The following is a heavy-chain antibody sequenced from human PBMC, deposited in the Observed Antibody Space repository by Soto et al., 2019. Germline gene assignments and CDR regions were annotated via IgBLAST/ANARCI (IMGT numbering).Heavy chain of an antibody. D-gene: IGHD3-22*01. J-gene: IGHJ3*02. CDR3: ARHHTYYYDSSGRAFDI. V-gene: IGHV5-51*01. CDR2: IYPGDSDT. Sequence: PGESLKISCKGSGYSFTSYWIGWVRQMPGKGLEWMGIIYPGDSDTRYSPSFQGQVTISADKSISTAYLQWSSLKASDTAMYYCARHHTYYYDSSGRAFDIWGQGTMVTVSS. CDR1: GYSFTSYW.